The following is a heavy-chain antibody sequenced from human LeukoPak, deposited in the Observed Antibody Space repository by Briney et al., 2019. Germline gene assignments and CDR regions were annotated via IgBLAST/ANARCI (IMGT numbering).Heavy chain of an antibody. CDR1: GFIFNTNG. D-gene: IGHD1-1*01. CDR2: IAGGDEST. Sequence: GGSLRLSCAISGFIFNTNGMYWVRQSPGKGLEWLATIAGGDESTYYADSVKGRFAISRDNSKNTMFLHMNSLRVEDTAVYYCARGVYWSLDYWGQGTPVTVSS. CDR3: ARGVYWSLDY. J-gene: IGHJ4*02. V-gene: IGHV3-23*01.